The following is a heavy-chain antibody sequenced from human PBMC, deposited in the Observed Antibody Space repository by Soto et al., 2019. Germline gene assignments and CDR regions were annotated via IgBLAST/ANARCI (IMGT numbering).Heavy chain of an antibody. CDR3: ARRLPAAMLSEWFDP. J-gene: IGHJ5*02. V-gene: IGHV4-39*01. Sequence: QLQLQESGPGLVKPSETLSLTCTVSGGSISSSSYYWGWIRQPPGKGLEWIGSIYYSGSTYYNPSLKSRVPISVDTSKNQFSLKLSSVTAADTAVYYCARRLPAAMLSEWFDPWGQGTLVTVSS. CDR2: IYYSGST. D-gene: IGHD2-2*01. CDR1: GGSISSSSYY.